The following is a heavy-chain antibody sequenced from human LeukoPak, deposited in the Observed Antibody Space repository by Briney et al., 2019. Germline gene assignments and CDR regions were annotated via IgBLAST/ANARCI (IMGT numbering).Heavy chain of an antibody. J-gene: IGHJ4*02. Sequence: GGSLRLSCAASGFTFSSYGMHWVRQAPGKGLEWVAFIRYDGSNKYYADSVKGRFTISRDNSKNTLYLHVNSLRPEDTAVYYCAKDSGSYYFDYWGQGTLVTVSS. D-gene: IGHD1-26*01. V-gene: IGHV3-30*02. CDR1: GFTFSSYG. CDR2: IRYDGSNK. CDR3: AKDSGSYYFDY.